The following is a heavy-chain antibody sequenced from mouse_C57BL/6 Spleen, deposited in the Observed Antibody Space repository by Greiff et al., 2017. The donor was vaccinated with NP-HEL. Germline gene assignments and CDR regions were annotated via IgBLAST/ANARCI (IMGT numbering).Heavy chain of an antibody. V-gene: IGHV5-9-1*02. D-gene: IGHD1-1*01. CDR3: TRDKAYYGSSRAWFAY. CDR1: GFTFSSYA. CDR2: ISSGGDYI. Sequence: DVMLVESGEGLVKPGGSLKLSCAASGFTFSSYAMSWVRQTPEKRLEWVAYISSGGDYIYYADTVKGRFTISRDNARNTLYLQMSSLKSEDTAMYYCTRDKAYYGSSRAWFAYWGQGTLVTVSA. J-gene: IGHJ3*01.